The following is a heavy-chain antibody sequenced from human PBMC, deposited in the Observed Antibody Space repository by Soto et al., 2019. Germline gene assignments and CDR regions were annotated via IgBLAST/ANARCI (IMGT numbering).Heavy chain of an antibody. CDR2: ISAHNGNT. J-gene: IGHJ4*02. CDR3: ARGRYGDY. D-gene: IGHD1-1*01. V-gene: IGHV1-18*01. CDR1: GYAFTTYG. Sequence: QVHLVQSGAEVKKPGASVKVSCQGSGYAFTTYGITWVRQAPGQGLEWMGLISAHNGNTNYAQKLQGRVTVTRDTSTITAYMELRSLRYDDTAVYYCARGRYGDYWGQGALVTVSS.